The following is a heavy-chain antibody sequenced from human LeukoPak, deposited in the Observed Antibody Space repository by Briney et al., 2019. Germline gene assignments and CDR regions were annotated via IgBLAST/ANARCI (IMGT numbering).Heavy chain of an antibody. V-gene: IGHV1-2*02. D-gene: IGHD2-2*01. J-gene: IGHJ6*02. CDR2: INPNSGGT. CDR3: ARGPNIVVVLAAIRDYYYYGMDV. Sequence: ASVKVSCKASGYTFTSYGISWVRQAPGQGLEWMGWINPNSGGTNYAQKFQGRVTMTRDTSISTAYMELSRLRSDDTAVYYCARGPNIVVVLAAIRDYYYYGMDVWGQGTTVTVSS. CDR1: GYTFTSYG.